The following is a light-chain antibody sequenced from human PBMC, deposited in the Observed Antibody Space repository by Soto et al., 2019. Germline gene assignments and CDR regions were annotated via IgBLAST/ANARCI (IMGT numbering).Light chain of an antibody. J-gene: IGKJ5*01. CDR1: ETVSTN. CDR2: GSS. V-gene: IGKV3-15*01. Sequence: EIVLTQSPATLSVSPGERATLSCRAPETVSTNLAWFQRKAGQPPRLLIYGSSTRATGVPDRFSGSGSGTEFALIISSLQSEDVAVYYCQQYSNWPPAITFGQGTRLEIK. CDR3: QQYSNWPPAIT.